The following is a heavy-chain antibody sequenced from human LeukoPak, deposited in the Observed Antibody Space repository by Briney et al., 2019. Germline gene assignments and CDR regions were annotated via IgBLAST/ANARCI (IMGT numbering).Heavy chain of an antibody. J-gene: IGHJ6*02. D-gene: IGHD2-2*02. Sequence: SETLSLTCAVSGGSISSGGYSWSWIRQPPGKGLEWIGYIYHSGSTYYNPSLKSRVTISVDTSKNQFSLKLSSVTAADTAVYYCARGGVVVPAAIRGTGYGMDVWGQGTTVTVSS. CDR2: IYHSGST. CDR1: GGSISSGGYS. CDR3: ARGGVVVPAAIRGTGYGMDV. V-gene: IGHV4-30-2*01.